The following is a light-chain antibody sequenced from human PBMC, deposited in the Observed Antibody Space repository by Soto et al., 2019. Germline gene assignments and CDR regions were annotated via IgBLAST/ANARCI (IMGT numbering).Light chain of an antibody. J-gene: IGLJ3*02. CDR3: AGWDDSMNGVV. V-gene: IGLV1-36*01. Sequence: QSVLTQPPSVSEAPRQRVTISCSGSRSNVGNNAVNWYQQLPGKAPKLLIYYDDLLPSGVSDRFSGSKSGTSASLAISGLQSEDEADYYCAGWDDSMNGVVFGGGTKLTVL. CDR1: RSNVGNNA. CDR2: YDD.